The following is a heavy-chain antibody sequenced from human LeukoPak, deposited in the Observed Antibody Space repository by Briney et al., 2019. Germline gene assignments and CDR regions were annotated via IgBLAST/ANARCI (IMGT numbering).Heavy chain of an antibody. V-gene: IGHV1-69*04. CDR3: ASSSPSSGIAAARDAFDI. Sequence: SVKVSCKASGGTFSSYAISWVRQAAGQGLEWMGRIIPILGIANYAQKFQGRVTITADKSTSTAYMELSSLRSEDTAVYYCASSSPSSGIAAARDAFDIWGQGTMVTVSS. J-gene: IGHJ3*02. CDR1: GGTFSSYA. D-gene: IGHD6-13*01. CDR2: IIPILGIA.